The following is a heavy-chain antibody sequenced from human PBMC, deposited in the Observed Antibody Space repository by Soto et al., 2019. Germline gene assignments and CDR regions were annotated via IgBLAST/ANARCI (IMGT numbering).Heavy chain of an antibody. D-gene: IGHD1-7*01. CDR2: INAGNGNT. V-gene: IGHV1-3*01. Sequence: ASVKVSCKASGYTFTSYAMHWVRQAPGQRLEWMGWINAGNGNTKYSQKFQGRVTITRDTSASTAYMELSSLRSEDTAVYYCARSRSCNYFAFDIWGQGTMVTVSS. J-gene: IGHJ3*02. CDR3: ARSRSCNYFAFDI. CDR1: GYTFTSYA.